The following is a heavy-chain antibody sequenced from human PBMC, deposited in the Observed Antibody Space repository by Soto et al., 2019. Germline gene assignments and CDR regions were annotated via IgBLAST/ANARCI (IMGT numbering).Heavy chain of an antibody. CDR3: ARGRAPILEPQAPTDY. D-gene: IGHD1-1*01. CDR1: GYTFTSYY. V-gene: IGHV1-46*01. J-gene: IGHJ4*02. CDR2: INPSGGST. Sequence: GASVKVSCKASGYTFTSYYMHWVRQAPGQGLEWMGIINPSGGSTSYAQKFQGRVTMTRDTSTSTVYMELSSLRSEDTAVYYCARGRAPILEPQAPTDYWGQGTRVTVSA.